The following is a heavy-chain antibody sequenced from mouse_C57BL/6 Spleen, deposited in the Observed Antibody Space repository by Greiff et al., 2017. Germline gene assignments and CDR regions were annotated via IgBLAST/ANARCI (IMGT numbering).Heavy chain of an antibody. CDR2: ISSGSSTI. CDR3: ARTCDV. V-gene: IGHV5-17*01. J-gene: IGHJ1*03. CDR1: GFTFSDYG. Sequence: EVMLVESGGGLVKPGGSLKLSCAASGFTFSDYGMHWVRQAPEKGLEWVAYISSGSSTIYYADTVKGRFTISRDNAKNTPFLQMTSLRSEDTAMYYCARTCDVWGTGTTVTVSS.